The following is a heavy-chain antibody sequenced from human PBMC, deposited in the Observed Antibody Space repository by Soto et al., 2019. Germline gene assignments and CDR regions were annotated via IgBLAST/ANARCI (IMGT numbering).Heavy chain of an antibody. CDR2: INHSGST. CDR1: GGSFSGYY. D-gene: IGHD2-2*01. J-gene: IGHJ3*02. V-gene: IGHV4-34*01. Sequence: SETLSHTCAVYGGSFSGYYWSWIRQPPGKGLEWIGEINHSGSTNYNPSLKSRVTISVDTSKNQFSLKLSSVTAADTAVYYCARGNGIVVVPAASRDDAFDIWGQGTMVTVS. CDR3: ARGNGIVVVPAASRDDAFDI.